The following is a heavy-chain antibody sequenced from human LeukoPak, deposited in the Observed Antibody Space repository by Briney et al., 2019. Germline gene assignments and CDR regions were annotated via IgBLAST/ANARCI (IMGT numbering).Heavy chain of an antibody. V-gene: IGHV1-18*01. CDR1: GYTFTSYG. Sequence: ASVKVSCKASGYTFTSYGISWVRQAPGQGLEWMGWISAYNGNTNYAQKLQGRVTMTTDTSTSTAYMELRSLRSDDTAVYYCARGRRYYDFWSGSNRYNWFDPWGQGTLVTVSS. D-gene: IGHD3-3*01. CDR2: ISAYNGNT. CDR3: ARGRRYYDFWSGSNRYNWFDP. J-gene: IGHJ5*02.